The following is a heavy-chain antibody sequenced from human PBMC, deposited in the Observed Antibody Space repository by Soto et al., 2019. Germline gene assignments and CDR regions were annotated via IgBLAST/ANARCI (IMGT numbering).Heavy chain of an antibody. V-gene: IGHV3-21*01. D-gene: IGHD4-4*01. Sequence: LRLSCAASGFTFSSYSMNWVRQAPGKGLEWVSSISSSSSYIYYADSVKGRFTISRDNAKNSLYLQMNSLRAEDTAVYYCARDSYSTGAGNYYYGMDVWGQGTTVTVSS. J-gene: IGHJ6*02. CDR3: ARDSYSTGAGNYYYGMDV. CDR1: GFTFSSYS. CDR2: ISSSSSYI.